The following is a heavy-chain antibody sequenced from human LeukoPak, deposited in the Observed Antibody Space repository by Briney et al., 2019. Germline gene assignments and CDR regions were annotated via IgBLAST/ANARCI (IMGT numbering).Heavy chain of an antibody. CDR3: ARGHALGD. D-gene: IGHD3-10*01. CDR2: IYPGDSDT. J-gene: IGHJ4*02. Sequence: GESLQISCKASGYSFTTHWIGWVRQMPGKGLEWMGIIYPGDSDTRYSPSFQGHVTISADKSISTAYLQWSSLKASDTAMFYCARGHALGDWGQGTLVTVSS. V-gene: IGHV5-51*01. CDR1: GYSFTTHW.